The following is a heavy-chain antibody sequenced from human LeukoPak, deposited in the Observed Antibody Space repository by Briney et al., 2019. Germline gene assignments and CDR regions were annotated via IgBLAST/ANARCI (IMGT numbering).Heavy chain of an antibody. J-gene: IGHJ4*02. CDR1: GGSISSYY. D-gene: IGHD5-12*01. Sequence: SETLSLTCTVSGGSISSYYWSWIRQPAGKGLEWIGRIYTSGSTNYNPSLKSRVTMSVDTSKNQFSLKLSSVTAADTAVYYCARVRRDIVATIPPYFDYWGQGTLVTVSS. CDR3: ARVRRDIVATIPPYFDY. CDR2: IYTSGST. V-gene: IGHV4-4*07.